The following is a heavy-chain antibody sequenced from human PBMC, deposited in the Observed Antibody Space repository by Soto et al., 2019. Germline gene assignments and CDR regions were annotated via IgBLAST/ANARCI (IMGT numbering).Heavy chain of an antibody. V-gene: IGHV3-23*01. CDR2: IRGSGSST. D-gene: IGHD3-22*01. CDR3: AQTNGYYDSRGAFDI. Sequence: RSLLLSCTPSGLTCTRYAISRVPYAPCKGTEWFSSIRGSGSSTYYADPVKGLFTISRENSKNTLYLQMNSLRAEDTAVYYCAQTNGYYDSRGAFDIWGQGTMVTVSS. J-gene: IGHJ3*02. CDR1: GLTCTRYA.